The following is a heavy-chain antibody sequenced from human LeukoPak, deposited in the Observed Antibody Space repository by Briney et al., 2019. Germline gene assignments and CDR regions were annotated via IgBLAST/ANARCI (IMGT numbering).Heavy chain of an antibody. CDR1: GGSINSNY. Sequence: SGTLSLTCTVSGGSINSNYWSWIRQPPGEGLEWIAYIDHSGNTNYNPSLKSRVTISRDMSKNQFSLKLTSVTAADTAMYYCARVGSWYYFDYWGQGILVAVSS. J-gene: IGHJ4*02. CDR2: IDHSGNT. CDR3: ARVGSWYYFDY. V-gene: IGHV4-59*01. D-gene: IGHD6-19*01.